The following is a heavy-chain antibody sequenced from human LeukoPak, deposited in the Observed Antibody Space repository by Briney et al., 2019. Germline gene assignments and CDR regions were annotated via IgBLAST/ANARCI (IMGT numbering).Heavy chain of an antibody. Sequence: SETLSLTCTVSGGSISSYYWSWIRQPPGKGLEWIGYIYYRGNTNYNPSLKSRVTISVDTSKNQFSLKLSSVIAADTAVYYCARGYRSYDQWGQGTLVTVSS. CDR1: GGSISSYY. D-gene: IGHD5-18*01. J-gene: IGHJ4*02. CDR2: IYYRGNT. V-gene: IGHV4-59*01. CDR3: ARGYRSYDQ.